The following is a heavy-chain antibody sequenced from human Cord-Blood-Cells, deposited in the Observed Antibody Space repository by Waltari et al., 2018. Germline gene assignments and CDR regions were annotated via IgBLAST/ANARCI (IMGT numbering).Heavy chain of an antibody. D-gene: IGHD6-19*01. CDR2: IYYSGST. CDR1: GGSISSSSYY. V-gene: IGHV4-39*01. J-gene: IGHJ6*02. CDR3: ARQQDSSGWYYYYGMDV. Sequence: QLQLQESGPGLVKPSETLSLTYTVSGGSISSSSYYWGWIRQPPGKGLEWIGSIYYSGSTYYNPSLKSRVTISVNTSKNQFSLKLSSVTAADTAVYYCARQQDSSGWYYYYGMDVWGQGTTVTVSS.